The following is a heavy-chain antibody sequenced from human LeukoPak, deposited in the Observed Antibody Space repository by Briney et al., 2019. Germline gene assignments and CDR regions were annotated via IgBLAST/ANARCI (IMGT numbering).Heavy chain of an antibody. D-gene: IGHD3-16*02. Sequence: GESLKISCKGSGYSFTTYWIGWVRQMSGKGLEWMGIIYPGDSDTRYSPSFQGQVTISADKSISTAYLQWSSLKASDTAMYYCARPRLGAIVGYAFDIWGQGTMVTVSS. CDR1: GYSFTTYW. J-gene: IGHJ3*02. CDR2: IYPGDSDT. V-gene: IGHV5-51*01. CDR3: ARPRLGAIVGYAFDI.